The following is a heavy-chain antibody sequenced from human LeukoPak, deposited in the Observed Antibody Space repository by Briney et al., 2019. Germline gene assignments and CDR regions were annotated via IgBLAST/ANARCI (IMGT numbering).Heavy chain of an antibody. Sequence: GGSLRLSCAASGFTFSSYEMNWVRQAPGKGLEWVSYISSSGSTIYYADSVKGRFTISRDNAKNSLYLQMNSLRAEDTAVYYCARDPITGDYFDYWGQGALVTVSS. D-gene: IGHD7-27*01. CDR3: ARDPITGDYFDY. CDR1: GFTFSSYE. V-gene: IGHV3-48*03. CDR2: ISSSGSTI. J-gene: IGHJ4*02.